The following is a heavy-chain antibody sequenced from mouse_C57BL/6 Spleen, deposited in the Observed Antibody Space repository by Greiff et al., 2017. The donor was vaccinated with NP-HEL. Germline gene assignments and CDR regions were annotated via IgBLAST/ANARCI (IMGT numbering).Heavy chain of an antibody. CDR3: ARSDGYYFDY. CDR1: GYSFTGYF. CDR2: INPYNGDT. V-gene: IGHV1-20*01. J-gene: IGHJ2*01. Sequence: EVQLVESGPELVKPGDSVKISCKASGYSFTGYFMNWVMQSHGKSLEWIGRINPYNGDTFYNQKFKGKATLTVDKSSSTAHMELRSLTSEDSAVYYCARSDGYYFDYWGQGTTLTVSS. D-gene: IGHD2-3*01.